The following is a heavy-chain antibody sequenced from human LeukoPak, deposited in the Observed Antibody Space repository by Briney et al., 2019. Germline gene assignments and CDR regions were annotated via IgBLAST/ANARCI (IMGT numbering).Heavy chain of an antibody. CDR3: ARDATSGYDYCDY. CDR2: IIPIFGTA. J-gene: IGHJ4*02. D-gene: IGHD5-12*01. V-gene: IGHV1-69*05. Sequence: GASVKVSCKASGGTFSSYAISWVRQAPGQGLEWMGGIIPIFGTANYAQKFQGRVTITTDESTSTAYMELSSLRSEDTAVYYCARDATSGYDYCDYWGQGTLVTVSS. CDR1: GGTFSSYA.